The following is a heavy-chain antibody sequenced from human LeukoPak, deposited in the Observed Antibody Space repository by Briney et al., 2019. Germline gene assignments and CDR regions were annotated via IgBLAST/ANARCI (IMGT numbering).Heavy chain of an antibody. V-gene: IGHV3-48*01. CDR1: GFTFSTSG. Sequence: GGSLRLSCAASGFTFSTSGLGWVRQAPGKGLEWLSYITSSTKTLYMDSVQGRFTISRDNAKNSLYLQMSSLRAEDTAVYYCAKELYIVVGYWGQGTLVTVSS. D-gene: IGHD2-21*01. J-gene: IGHJ4*02. CDR2: ITSSTKTL. CDR3: AKELYIVVGY.